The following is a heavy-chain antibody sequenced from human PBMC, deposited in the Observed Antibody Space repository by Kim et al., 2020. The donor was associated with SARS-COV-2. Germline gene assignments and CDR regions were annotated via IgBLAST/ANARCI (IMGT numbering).Heavy chain of an antibody. CDR1: GLTLNSAW. J-gene: IGHJ4*02. Sequence: GGSLRLSCVVSGLTLNSAWMSWVRQAPGKGLEWVARIKGETEGGTTDYVEAVKGRFTISRDESENILYLQMNSLKTEDTALYYCTTDLPLRTDWGQGTQVIVSS. CDR3: TTDLPLRTD. CDR2: IKGETEGGTT. V-gene: IGHV3-15*01.